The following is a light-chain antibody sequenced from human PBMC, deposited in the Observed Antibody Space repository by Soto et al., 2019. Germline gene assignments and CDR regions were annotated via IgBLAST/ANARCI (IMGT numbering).Light chain of an antibody. J-gene: IGLJ1*01. CDR1: NIGSKS. CDR3: QVWDSGSDPYV. V-gene: IGLV3-21*02. Sequence: SYELTQPPSVSVAPGQTARITCGGNNIGSKSVHWYQQRPGQAPVLVVYDDSDRPSGTPERFSGSNSGNTATLTIGRVEAGDEADYYCQVWDSGSDPYVFGPGTKVTVL. CDR2: DDS.